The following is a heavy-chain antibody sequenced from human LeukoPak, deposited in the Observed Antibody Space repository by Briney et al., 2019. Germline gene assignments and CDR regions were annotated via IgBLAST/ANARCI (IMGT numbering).Heavy chain of an antibody. CDR2: ISSSGSTI. V-gene: IGHV3-11*04. J-gene: IGHJ5*02. Sequence: GGSLRLSCAASGFTFSDYYMSWIRQAPGKGLEWVSYISSSGSTIYYADSAKGRFTISRDNAKNSLYLQMNSLRAEDTAVYYCARDANGDYGYWFDPWGQGTLVTVSS. CDR3: ARDANGDYGYWFDP. D-gene: IGHD4-17*01. CDR1: GFTFSDYY.